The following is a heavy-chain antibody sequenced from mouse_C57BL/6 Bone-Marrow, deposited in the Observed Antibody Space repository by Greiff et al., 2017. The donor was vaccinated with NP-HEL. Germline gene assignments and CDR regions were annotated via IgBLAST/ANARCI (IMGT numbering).Heavy chain of an antibody. J-gene: IGHJ1*03. CDR3: ASHYSGGYFDV. Sequence: VQLQQPGAELVKPGASVKLSCKASGYTFTSYWMHWVKQRPGQGLEWIGMIHPNSGSTNYNEKFKSKATLTVDKSSSTAYMQLSSLTSEDSAVFYCASHYSGGYFDVWGTGTTVTVSS. V-gene: IGHV1-64*01. CDR1: GYTFTSYW. CDR2: IHPNSGST. D-gene: IGHD1-2*01.